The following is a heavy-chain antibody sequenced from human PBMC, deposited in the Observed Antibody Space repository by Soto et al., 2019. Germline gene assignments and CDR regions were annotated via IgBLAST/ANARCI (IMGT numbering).Heavy chain of an antibody. V-gene: IGHV1-18*03. D-gene: IGHD2-2*01. CDR3: ARDVAPAAIPLPVDY. CDR1: GYPFISYG. J-gene: IGHJ4*02. Sequence: QVQLVQSGAGLRKPGASVKVSCKASGYPFISYGFSWVRQAPGQGLEWLGWISAYNGDTKYEQKFQGRITMTTVTSTSTADIELRSLISDYMAVYYFARDVAPAAIPLPVDYWGQGSLVTVFS. CDR2: ISAYNGDT.